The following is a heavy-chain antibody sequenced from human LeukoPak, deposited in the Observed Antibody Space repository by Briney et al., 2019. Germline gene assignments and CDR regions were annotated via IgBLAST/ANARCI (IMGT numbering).Heavy chain of an antibody. Sequence: ASVKVSCKASGYTFTGYYMHWVRQAPGQGLEWMGWINPNSGGTNYAQKFQSRVTMTRDTSISTAYMELSRLRSDDTAVYYCARGSSGWYNWFDPWGQGTLVTVSS. V-gene: IGHV1-2*02. CDR2: INPNSGGT. D-gene: IGHD6-19*01. CDR3: ARGSSGWYNWFDP. J-gene: IGHJ5*02. CDR1: GYTFTGYY.